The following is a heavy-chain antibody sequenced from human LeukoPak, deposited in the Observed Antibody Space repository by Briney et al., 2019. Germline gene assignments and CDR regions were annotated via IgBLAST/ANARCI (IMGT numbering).Heavy chain of an antibody. D-gene: IGHD3-10*01. V-gene: IGHV4-34*01. J-gene: IGHJ6*03. CDR2: INHSGST. CDR1: GGSFSGYY. Sequence: SETLSLTCAVYGGSFSGYYWSWIRQPPGKGLEWIGEINHSGSTNYNPSLKSRVTISVDTSKNQFSLKLSSVTAAETAVYYCARTRITMVRGVITTYYMDVWGKGTTVTISS. CDR3: ARTRITMVRGVITTYYMDV.